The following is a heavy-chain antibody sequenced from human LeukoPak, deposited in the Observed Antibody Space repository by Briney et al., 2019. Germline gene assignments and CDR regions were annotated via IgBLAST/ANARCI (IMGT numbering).Heavy chain of an antibody. D-gene: IGHD6-6*01. V-gene: IGHV4-39*01. CDR2: IYYSGST. J-gene: IGHJ2*01. CDR1: GGSISSSSYY. CDR3: ARRAAARPRYFDL. Sequence: SETLSLTCTVSGGSISSSSYYWGWIRQPPGKGLEWIGSIYYSGSTYYNPSLKSRVTISVDTSKNQCSLKLSSVTAADTAVYYCARRAAARPRYFDLWGRGTLVTVSS.